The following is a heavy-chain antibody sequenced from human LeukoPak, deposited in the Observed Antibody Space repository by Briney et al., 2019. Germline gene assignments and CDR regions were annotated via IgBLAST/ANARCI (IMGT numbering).Heavy chain of an antibody. CDR2: ISSSGSTI. Sequence: PGGSLRLSCAASGFTFSSYEMNWVRQAPGKGLEWVSYISSSGSTIYYADSVKGRFTISRDNAKNSLYLQMNSLRAEDTAVYYCARDRMYYYDSSGYFNYYYYGMDVWGQGTTVTVS. V-gene: IGHV3-48*03. CDR3: ARDRMYYYDSSGYFNYYYYGMDV. D-gene: IGHD3-22*01. CDR1: GFTFSSYE. J-gene: IGHJ6*02.